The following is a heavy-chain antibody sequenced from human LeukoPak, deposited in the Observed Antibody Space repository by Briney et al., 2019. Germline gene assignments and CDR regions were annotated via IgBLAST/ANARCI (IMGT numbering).Heavy chain of an antibody. CDR1: GFTFSSYW. D-gene: IGHD6-19*01. V-gene: IGHV3-23*01. Sequence: GGSLRLSCAASGFTFSSYWMSWVRQAPGKGLEWVSAISGSGGSTYYADSVKGRFTISRDNSKNTLYLQMNSLRAEDTAVYYCAKDPPRAIAVAAYFDYWGQGTLVTVSS. CDR3: AKDPPRAIAVAAYFDY. J-gene: IGHJ4*02. CDR2: ISGSGGST.